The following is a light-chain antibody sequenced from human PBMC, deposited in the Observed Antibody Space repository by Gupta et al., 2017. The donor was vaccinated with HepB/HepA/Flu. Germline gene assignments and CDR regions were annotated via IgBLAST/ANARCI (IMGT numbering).Light chain of an antibody. J-gene: IGLJ3*02. CDR3: AASDDSMDGLV. CDR1: RPNSGNNP. V-gene: IGLV1-44*01. Sequence: QSVLTQPPSASGTPGQRVTMSCSGSRPNSGNNPVNWYQQFPGTAPKLLIFNNDRRPSGVPDRFSCSRSGTSASLAISGPHSEDEADDYYAASDDSMDGLVFGGGTKLTVL. CDR2: NND.